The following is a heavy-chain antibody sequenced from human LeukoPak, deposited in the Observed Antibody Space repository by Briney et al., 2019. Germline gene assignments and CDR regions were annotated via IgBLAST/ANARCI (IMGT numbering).Heavy chain of an antibody. D-gene: IGHD6-19*01. Sequence: ASVKVSCKASGYTFTSYYIHWVRQAPGQGLEWMGIINPSGGSTSYAQKFQGRVTMTRDTSTSTVYMELSSLRSEDTAVYYCAREGPAVAGNSYFDYWGQGTLVTISS. CDR2: INPSGGST. CDR3: AREGPAVAGNSYFDY. CDR1: GYTFTSYY. J-gene: IGHJ4*02. V-gene: IGHV1-46*01.